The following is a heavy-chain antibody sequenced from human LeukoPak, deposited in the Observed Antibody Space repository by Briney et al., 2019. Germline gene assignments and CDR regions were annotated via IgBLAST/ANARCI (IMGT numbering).Heavy chain of an antibody. J-gene: IGHJ4*02. V-gene: IGHV3-23*01. CDR2: ISGSGSTT. CDR3: SSGPIPFYFDY. CDR1: GFTFSSYA. Sequence: TGGSLRLSCAASGFTFSSYAMNWVRQAPGKGLEWVSAISGSGSTTYYADSVKGRFTISRDNSKNTLYLQMNSLRAEDTAVYYCSSGPIPFYFDYWGQGTLVTVSS. D-gene: IGHD2-2*02.